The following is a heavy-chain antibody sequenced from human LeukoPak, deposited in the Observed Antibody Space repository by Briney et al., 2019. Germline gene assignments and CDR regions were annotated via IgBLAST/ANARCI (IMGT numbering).Heavy chain of an antibody. CDR3: AREANYYGSDKEGLDI. D-gene: IGHD3-10*01. J-gene: IGHJ3*02. CDR2: INFNSGGT. CDR1: GYTFTGYY. V-gene: IGHV1-2*02. Sequence: ASVKVSCKAPGYTFTGYYMHWVRQAPGQGLEWMGWINFNSGGTNSAQKFQGRVTMTRDTSITTVYMDLTSLRSDDTAVYYCAREANYYGSDKEGLDIWGQGTMVTVSS.